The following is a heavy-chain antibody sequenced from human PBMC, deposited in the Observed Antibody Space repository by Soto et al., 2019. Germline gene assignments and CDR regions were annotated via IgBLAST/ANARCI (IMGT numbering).Heavy chain of an antibody. J-gene: IGHJ3*02. CDR3: TTSMIVVVITDDAFDI. V-gene: IGHV3-15*01. CDR2: IKSKTDGGTT. D-gene: IGHD3-22*01. Sequence: PGGSLRLSCAASGFTFSNAWMSWVRQAPGKGLEWVGRIKSKTDGGTTDYAAPVKGRFTISRDDSKNTLYLQMNSLKTEDTAVYYCTTSMIVVVITDDAFDIWGQGTMVTVSS. CDR1: GFTFSNAW.